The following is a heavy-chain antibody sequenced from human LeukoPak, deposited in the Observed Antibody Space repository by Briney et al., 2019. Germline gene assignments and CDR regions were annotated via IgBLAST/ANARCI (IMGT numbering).Heavy chain of an antibody. CDR1: GFTFSSYG. Sequence: PGGSLRLSCAASGFTFSSYGMHWVRQAPGKGLEWVAVISYDGSNKYYADSVKARFTISRDNSKNTLYLQMNSLRAEDTAVYYCAKRYSYGDYELGDYYFDYWGQGTLVTVSS. CDR3: AKRYSYGDYELGDYYFDY. D-gene: IGHD4-17*01. V-gene: IGHV3-30*18. CDR2: ISYDGSNK. J-gene: IGHJ4*02.